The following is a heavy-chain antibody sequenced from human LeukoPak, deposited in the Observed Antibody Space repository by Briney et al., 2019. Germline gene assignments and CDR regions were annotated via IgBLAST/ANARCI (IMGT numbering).Heavy chain of an antibody. V-gene: IGHV3-33*01. Sequence: GGSLRLSCASSGFTFSSYGMHWVRQAPGKGLEWVAVIWYDGSNKYYADSVKGRFTISRDNSKNTLYLQMNSLRAEDTAVYYCARKLTVTTIRGYYYYYYMDVGGKGTTVTVSS. CDR2: IWYDGSNK. CDR3: ARKLTVTTIRGYYYYYYMDV. J-gene: IGHJ6*03. D-gene: IGHD4-11*01. CDR1: GFTFSSYG.